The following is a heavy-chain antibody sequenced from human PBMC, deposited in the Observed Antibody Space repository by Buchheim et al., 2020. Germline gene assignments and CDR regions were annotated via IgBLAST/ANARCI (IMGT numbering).Heavy chain of an antibody. D-gene: IGHD6-6*01. V-gene: IGHV1-3*01. Sequence: AEVKKPGASVKVSCKASGYTFTSYAMHWVRQAPGQRLEWMGWINAGNGNTKYSQKFQGRVTITRDTSASTAYMELSSLRSEDTAVYYCARGGQWSIAARYYYYGMDVWGQGTT. CDR1: GYTFTSYA. CDR3: ARGGQWSIAARYYYYGMDV. J-gene: IGHJ6*02. CDR2: INAGNGNT.